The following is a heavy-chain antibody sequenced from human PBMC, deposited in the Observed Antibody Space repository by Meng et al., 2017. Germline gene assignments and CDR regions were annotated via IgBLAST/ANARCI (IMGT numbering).Heavy chain of an antibody. CDR2: ISAYNGNT. CDR3: ARDGLRYFDWSNSPFDY. J-gene: IGHJ4*02. CDR1: GYTFTSYG. D-gene: IGHD3-9*01. V-gene: IGHV1-18*01. Sequence: ASVKVSCKASGYTFTSYGISWVRQAPGQGPEWMGWISAYNGNTNYAQKLQGRVTMTTDTSTSTAYMELRSLRSDDTAVYYCARDGLRYFDWSNSPFDYWGQGTLVTVSS.